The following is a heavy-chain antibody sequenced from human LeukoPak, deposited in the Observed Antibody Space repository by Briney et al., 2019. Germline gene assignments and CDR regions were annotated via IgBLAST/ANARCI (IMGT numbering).Heavy chain of an antibody. J-gene: IGHJ4*02. CDR1: GDSISSTNYY. V-gene: IGHV4-39*07. CDR2: IYHSGST. D-gene: IGHD4-17*01. CDR3: ASSKTVTTLDY. Sequence: SETLSLTCTVSGDSISSTNYYWGWIRQPPGKGLEWIGSIYHSGSTYYNPSLKSRVTISVDTSKNQFSLKLSSVTAADTAVYYCASSKTVTTLDYWGQGTLVTVSS.